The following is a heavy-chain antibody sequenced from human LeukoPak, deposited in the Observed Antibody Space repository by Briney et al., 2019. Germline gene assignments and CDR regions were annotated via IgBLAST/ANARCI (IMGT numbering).Heavy chain of an antibody. CDR2: ISNSGSII. J-gene: IGHJ4*02. Sequence: GGSLRLSCAASGFTFTNYEMNWVRQAPGKGLEWVSYISNSGSIIYYADSVKGRFTISRDNANNLLYLQMNSLRAEDTAVYYCARESFAARWDWGQGTLVTVSS. CDR1: GFTFTNYE. CDR3: ARESFAARWD. V-gene: IGHV3-48*03. D-gene: IGHD6-6*01.